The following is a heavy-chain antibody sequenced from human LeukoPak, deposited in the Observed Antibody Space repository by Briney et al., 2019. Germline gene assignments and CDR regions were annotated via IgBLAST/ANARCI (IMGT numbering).Heavy chain of an antibody. D-gene: IGHD2-15*01. J-gene: IGHJ6*03. CDR2: IYYSGST. CDR3: ARGYCSGGSCYYYYYYYMDV. CDR1: GGSISSYY. Sequence: PETLSLTCTVSGGSISSYYWSWIRQPPGKGLEWIGYIYYSGSTNYNPSLKSRVTISVDTSKNQFSLKLSSVTAADTAVYYCARGYCSGGSCYYYYYYYMDVWGKGTTVTVSS. V-gene: IGHV4-59*01.